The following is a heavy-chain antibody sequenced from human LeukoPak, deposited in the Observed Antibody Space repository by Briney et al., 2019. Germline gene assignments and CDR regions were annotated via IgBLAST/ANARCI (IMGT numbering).Heavy chain of an antibody. D-gene: IGHD6-13*01. J-gene: IGHJ4*02. CDR3: ARESSWSFDY. CDR1: GLTVSSSY. V-gene: IGHV3-66*01. CDR2: IYSDGGT. Sequence: GGSLRLSRAASGLTVSSSYMSWVRQAPGKGLEWVSVIYSDGGTYYADSVKDRFTISRDNSKNTLYLQMNSLRAEDTALYYCARESSWSFDYWGQGTLVTVSS.